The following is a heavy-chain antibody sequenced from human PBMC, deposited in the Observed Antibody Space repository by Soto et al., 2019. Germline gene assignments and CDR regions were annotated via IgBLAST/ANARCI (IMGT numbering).Heavy chain of an antibody. Sequence: QVQLVQSGAEVKKPGSSVKVSCKASGGTFSSYAISWVRQAPGQGLEWMGGIIPIFGTANYAQKFQGRVTITADEATSTAYMELSSLRSEDTAVYYCARDPGYCSGGSCLGWFGPWGQGTLVTVSS. D-gene: IGHD2-15*01. J-gene: IGHJ5*02. V-gene: IGHV1-69*01. CDR2: IIPIFGTA. CDR3: ARDPGYCSGGSCLGWFGP. CDR1: GGTFSSYA.